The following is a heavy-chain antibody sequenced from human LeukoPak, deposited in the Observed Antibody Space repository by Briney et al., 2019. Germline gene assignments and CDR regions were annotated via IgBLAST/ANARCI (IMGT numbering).Heavy chain of an antibody. CDR1: GYTFTDYY. CDR3: ARVLVPAGGGVVDY. CDR2: INSNSGGT. V-gene: IGHV1-2*02. Sequence: VSVKVSCKASGYTFTDYYMHWVRQAPGQGLEWMGWINSNSGGTNYAQKFQGRVTMTRDTSISTAYMELSSLRSDDTAVYYCARVLVPAGGGVVDYWGQGTLVTVSS. D-gene: IGHD3-16*01. J-gene: IGHJ4*02.